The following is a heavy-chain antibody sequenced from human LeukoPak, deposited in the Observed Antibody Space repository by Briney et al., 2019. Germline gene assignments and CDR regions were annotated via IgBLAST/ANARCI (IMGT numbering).Heavy chain of an antibody. CDR3: AREPPYDILTGYHFDY. CDR1: GYTFPGYY. D-gene: IGHD3-9*01. Sequence: ASVKVSCKASGYTFPGYYMHWVRQAPGQGLEWMGWINPKSGGTNYAQKFQGRVTMTRDTSISTAYMELSRLRSDDTAVYYCAREPPYDILTGYHFDYWGQGTLVTVSS. CDR2: INPKSGGT. V-gene: IGHV1-2*02. J-gene: IGHJ4*02.